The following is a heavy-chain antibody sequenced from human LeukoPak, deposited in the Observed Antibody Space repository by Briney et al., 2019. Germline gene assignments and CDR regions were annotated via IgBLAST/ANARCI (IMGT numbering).Heavy chain of an antibody. CDR3: ARAPYYDFWSGYTGWGENWFDP. CDR2: ISAYNGNT. CDR1: GYTFTSYG. Sequence: ASVKVSCKASGYTFTSYGISWVRQAPGQGLEWMGWISAYNGNTNYAQKLQGRVTMTTDTSTSTAYMELRSLRSDDTAVYYCARAPYYDFWSGYTGWGENWFDPWGQGTLVTVSS. V-gene: IGHV1-18*01. J-gene: IGHJ5*02. D-gene: IGHD3-3*01.